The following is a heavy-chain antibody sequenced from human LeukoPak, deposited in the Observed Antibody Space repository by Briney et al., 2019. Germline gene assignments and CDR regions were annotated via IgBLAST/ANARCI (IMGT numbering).Heavy chain of an antibody. CDR2: ISGSGGST. V-gene: IGHV3-23*01. J-gene: IGHJ4*02. CDR1: GFTFSSYA. Sequence: GGSLRLSCAASGFTFSSYAMSWVRQAPGKGLEWASAISGSGGSTYYADSVKGRFTISSDNSKNTLYLQMNSLRAEDTAVYYCAKHYDSSGYPRRGDYFDYWGQGTLVTVSS. D-gene: IGHD3-22*01. CDR3: AKHYDSSGYPRRGDYFDY.